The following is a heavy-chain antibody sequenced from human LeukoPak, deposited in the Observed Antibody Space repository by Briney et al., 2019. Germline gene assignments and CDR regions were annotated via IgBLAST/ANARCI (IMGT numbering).Heavy chain of an antibody. CDR2: ISDSGKTI. CDR3: VRDWGEALEPNYYSYGMDV. V-gene: IGHV3-11*01. CDR1: GFTFSDYF. J-gene: IGHJ6*02. D-gene: IGHD1-1*01. Sequence: PGGSLRLSCAASGFTFSDYFMSWIRQAPGKGLEWISYISDSGKTIYYADSVKGRFTISRDNAKNSLYLQMTSLRAEATAVYYCVRDWGEALEPNYYSYGMDVWGQGTTVTVSS.